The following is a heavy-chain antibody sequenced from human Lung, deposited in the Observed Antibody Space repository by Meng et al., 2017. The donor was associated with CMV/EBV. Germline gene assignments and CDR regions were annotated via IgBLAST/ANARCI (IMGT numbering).Heavy chain of an antibody. CDR1: GFTFNGYA. V-gene: IGHV3-30*04. CDR3: AKEGSGWYFGVDF. J-gene: IGHJ4*01. Sequence: SLKISCAASGFTFNGYAMHWVRQAPGKGLEWVAALSSDGHNKYHAESVKCRFTISRDKSKNTLYLQMNRLTTDDTAVYYCAKEGSGWYFGVDFWGQGTXVTVSS. CDR2: LSSDGHNK. D-gene: IGHD6-19*01.